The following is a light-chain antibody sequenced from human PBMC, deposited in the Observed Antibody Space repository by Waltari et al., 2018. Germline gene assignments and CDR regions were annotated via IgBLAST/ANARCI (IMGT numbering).Light chain of an antibody. CDR1: KLGDKY. V-gene: IGLV3-1*01. Sequence: SYELTQPPSVSVSPGQTASITCSGDKLGDKYVCWYQQKPGQSPVVVIYQDSKRPSGITERFSGSNSGNTATLTISGTQAMDEADYYCQAWDSSNVVFGGGTKLTVL. J-gene: IGLJ2*01. CDR3: QAWDSSNVV. CDR2: QDS.